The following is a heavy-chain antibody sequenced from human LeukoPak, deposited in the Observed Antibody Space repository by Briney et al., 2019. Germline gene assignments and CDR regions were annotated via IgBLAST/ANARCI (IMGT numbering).Heavy chain of an antibody. CDR1: GYTFTSYY. CDR2: INPSGGST. Sequence: ASVKVSCKASGYTFTSYYMHWVRQAPGQGLEWMGIINPSGGSTSYAQEFQGRVTMTRDTSTSTVYMELSSLRSEDTAVYYCARDREMATFDYWGQGTLVTVSS. CDR3: ARDREMATFDY. V-gene: IGHV1-46*01. J-gene: IGHJ4*02. D-gene: IGHD5-24*01.